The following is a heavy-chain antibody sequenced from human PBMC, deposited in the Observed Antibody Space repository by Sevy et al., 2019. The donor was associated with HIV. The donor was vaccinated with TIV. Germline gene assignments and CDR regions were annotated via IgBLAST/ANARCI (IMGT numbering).Heavy chain of an antibody. Sequence: GGSLRLSCAASGFTFSSYWMSWVRQAPGKGLEWVANIKQDGSEKYYVDSVKGRFTISRDNAKNSLYLQMNSLRAEDTAVYYCARDDLGGWYKEYYYYGMDVWGQGTTVTVSS. CDR3: ARDDLGGWYKEYYYYGMDV. CDR2: IKQDGSEK. V-gene: IGHV3-7*03. CDR1: GFTFSSYW. J-gene: IGHJ6*02. D-gene: IGHD6-19*01.